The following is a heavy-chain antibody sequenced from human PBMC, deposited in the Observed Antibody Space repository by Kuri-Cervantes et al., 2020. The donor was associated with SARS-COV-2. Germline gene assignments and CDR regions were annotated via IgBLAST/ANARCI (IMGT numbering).Heavy chain of an antibody. V-gene: IGHV1-69*10. Sequence: SVKVSCKASGGTFSSYAISWVRQAPGQGLEWMGGIIPILGIANYAQKFQGRVTITADTSTSTAYMELRSLRSDDTAVYYCARPLGGIAVLAFDIWGQGTMVTVSS. J-gene: IGHJ3*02. CDR1: GGTFSSYA. D-gene: IGHD6-19*01. CDR3: ARPLGGIAVLAFDI. CDR2: IIPILGIA.